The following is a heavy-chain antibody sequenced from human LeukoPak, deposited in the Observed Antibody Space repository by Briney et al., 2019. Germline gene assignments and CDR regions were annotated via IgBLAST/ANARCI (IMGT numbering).Heavy chain of an antibody. CDR1: DYKFTSYG. D-gene: IGHD1-26*01. V-gene: IGHV1-18*01. CDR2: ISTYNGNT. CDR3: ATKKRYSGSYYQFDY. Sequence: ASVKVSCKASDYKFTSYGISWVRQAPGQGLEWMGWISTYNGNTDYAQKLQGRVTMTTDTSTSTAYLELRSLRSDDTAVYYCATKKRYSGSYYQFDYWGQGTLVTVSS. J-gene: IGHJ4*02.